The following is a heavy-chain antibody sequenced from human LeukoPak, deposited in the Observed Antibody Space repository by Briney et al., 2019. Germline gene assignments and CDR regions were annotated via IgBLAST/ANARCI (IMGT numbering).Heavy chain of an antibody. J-gene: IGHJ3*02. CDR3: ARLLDNDSSGDPDTFDI. CDR1: GGSISRHF. CDR2: IHYNGRT. D-gene: IGHD3-22*01. Sequence: SETLSLTCSVSGGSISRHFWSWIRQPPGRGLEWIAFIHYNGRTKYNPSLQSRVTISRDTSDNNFSLKPTSVTAADTAVYYCARLLDNDSSGDPDTFDIWGQGTVVTVSS. V-gene: IGHV4-59*11.